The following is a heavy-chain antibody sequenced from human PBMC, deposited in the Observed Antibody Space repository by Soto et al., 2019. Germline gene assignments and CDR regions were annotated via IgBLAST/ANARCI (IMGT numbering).Heavy chain of an antibody. Sequence: PSETLSLTCSVSGDSISNLDYFWAWIRQPPGQALEYIGYIYKSATTYYNPSFESRVAISVDTSKSQFSLNVTSVTAADTAVYFCARGRYCLTGRCFPNWFDSWAQGALVTSPQ. CDR3: ARGRYCLTGRCFPNWFDS. CDR1: GDSISNLDYF. D-gene: IGHD7-27*01. V-gene: IGHV4-30-4*01. J-gene: IGHJ5*01. CDR2: IYKSATT.